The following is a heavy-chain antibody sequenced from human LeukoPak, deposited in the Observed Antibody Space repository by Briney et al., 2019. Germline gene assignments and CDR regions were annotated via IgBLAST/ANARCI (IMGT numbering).Heavy chain of an antibody. D-gene: IGHD3-9*01. CDR2: IYYSGTP. CDR3: ARESDWLSDY. Sequence: SETLSLTYTVSGGSMSNVYWSWIRQPPGKGLEWLASIYYSGTPTYNPSLKRRATISVDTSKNQFSLKVRSVTAADTAMYYCARESDWLSDYWGQGALVTVSS. J-gene: IGHJ4*02. V-gene: IGHV4-59*01. CDR1: GGSMSNVY.